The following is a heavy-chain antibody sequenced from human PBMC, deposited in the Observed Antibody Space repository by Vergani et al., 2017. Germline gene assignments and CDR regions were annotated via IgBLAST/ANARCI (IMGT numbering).Heavy chain of an antibody. CDR2: IIPIFGTT. Sequence: QVQLVQSGAEVKKPGSSVKVSCKASGGTFSSYALSWVRQAPGQGLEWMGRIIPIFGTTNYAQKFQGRVTITADESTSTAYMELSSLRSEDTAVYYCARDPPYSSGWYYFDYWGQGTLVTVSS. D-gene: IGHD6-19*01. V-gene: IGHV1-69*13. J-gene: IGHJ4*02. CDR3: ARDPPYSSGWYYFDY. CDR1: GGTFSSYA.